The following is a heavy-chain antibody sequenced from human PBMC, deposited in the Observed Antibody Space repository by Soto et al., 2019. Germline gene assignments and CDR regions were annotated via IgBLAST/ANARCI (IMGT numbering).Heavy chain of an antibody. CDR3: ARERVGPSSGWAPSYYYGMDV. J-gene: IGHJ6*02. V-gene: IGHV1-69*06. CDR2: IIPIFGTA. CDR1: GGTFSSYA. D-gene: IGHD1-26*01. Sequence: SVKVSCKASGGTFSSYAISWVRQAPGQGLEWMGGIIPIFGTANYAQKFQGRVTITADKSTSTAYMELSSLRSEDTAVYYCARERVGPSSGWAPSYYYGMDVWGQGTLVTVSS.